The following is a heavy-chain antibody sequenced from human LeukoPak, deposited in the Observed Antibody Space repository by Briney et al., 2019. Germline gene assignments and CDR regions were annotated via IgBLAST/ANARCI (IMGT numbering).Heavy chain of an antibody. Sequence: GGSLRLSCAASGFTSSSYAMTWVRQAPGKGLEWVSLISGSGGGTYYADSVKGRFTISRDTSKNTLYLQMNSLRAEDTAIFYCAKDSRWGVSGSGSPNWFDPRGQGTLVTVSS. V-gene: IGHV3-23*01. D-gene: IGHD3-10*01. CDR2: ISGSGGGT. CDR3: AKDSRWGVSGSGSPNWFDP. CDR1: GFTSSSYA. J-gene: IGHJ5*02.